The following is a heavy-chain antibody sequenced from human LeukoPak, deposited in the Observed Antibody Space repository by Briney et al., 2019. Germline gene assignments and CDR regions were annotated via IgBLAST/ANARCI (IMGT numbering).Heavy chain of an antibody. CDR2: IIPILGIA. J-gene: IGHJ4*02. V-gene: IGHV1-69*04. CDR1: GGTFSSYA. Sequence: SVKVSCKASGGTFSSYAISWVRQAPGQGLEWMGRIIPILGIANYAQKFQGRVTITADKSTSTAYMELSSLRSEDTAVYYCARKGYYYDSSGSDLDYWGQGTLVTVSS. D-gene: IGHD3-22*01. CDR3: ARKGYYYDSSGSDLDY.